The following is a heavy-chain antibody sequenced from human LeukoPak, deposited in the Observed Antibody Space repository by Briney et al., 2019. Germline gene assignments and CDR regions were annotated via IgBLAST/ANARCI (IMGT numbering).Heavy chain of an antibody. CDR1: GFTFSDYG. V-gene: IGHV3-30*03. CDR2: VAKDGGHK. D-gene: IGHD4-11*01. Sequence: GGSLRLSCVASGFTFSDYGIQWVRQAPGKGLEGVAVVAKDGGHKVYSDSVKGRLSISRDNSKNTAFLQMDSLRTEDAAVYFCAREHSHSNWFFDLWGPGTPVTVSS. CDR3: AREHSHSNWFFDL. J-gene: IGHJ2*01.